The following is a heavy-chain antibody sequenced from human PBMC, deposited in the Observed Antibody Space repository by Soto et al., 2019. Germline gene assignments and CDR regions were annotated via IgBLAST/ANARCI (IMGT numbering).Heavy chain of an antibody. CDR3: ARAPTIPPFYYYYGMDV. Sequence: SVKVSCKASGGTFSSYTISWVRQAPGQGLEWMGRIIPILGIANYAQKFQGRVTITADKSTSTAYMELSSLRSEDTAVYYCARAPTIPPFYYYYGMDVWDQGTTVTVSS. CDR1: GGTFSSYT. D-gene: IGHD2-21*01. CDR2: IIPILGIA. V-gene: IGHV1-69*02. J-gene: IGHJ6*02.